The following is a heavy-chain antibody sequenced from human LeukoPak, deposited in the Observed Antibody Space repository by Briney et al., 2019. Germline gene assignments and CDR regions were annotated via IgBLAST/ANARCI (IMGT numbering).Heavy chain of an antibody. CDR3: AKGSGVCSSTSCYDAFDI. Sequence: PGGSLRLSCAASGFTFDDYAMHWVRQAPGKGLEWVSGISWNRGSIGYADSVKGRFTISRDNAKNSLYLQMNSLRAEDTALYYCAKGSGVCSSTSCYDAFDIWGQGTMVTVSS. J-gene: IGHJ3*02. CDR1: GFTFDDYA. V-gene: IGHV3-9*01. CDR2: ISWNRGSI. D-gene: IGHD2-2*01.